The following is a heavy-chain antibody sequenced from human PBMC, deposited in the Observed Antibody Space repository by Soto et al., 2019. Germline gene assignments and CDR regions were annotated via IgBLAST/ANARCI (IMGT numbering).Heavy chain of an antibody. Sequence: QVQLQESGPGLVEPSQTLSLTCTVSGDSIRSDVSYWWSWIRQHPGKGLEWIGYIYYSGSTYYNPSLKSRVTISVDTSTNQFSLKLNSVTAADTAVYYCARWQKLYARWFDPWGQGTLVTVSS. CDR1: GDSIRSDVSY. D-gene: IGHD6-13*01. CDR3: ARWQKLYARWFDP. CDR2: IYYSGST. J-gene: IGHJ5*02. V-gene: IGHV4-31*03.